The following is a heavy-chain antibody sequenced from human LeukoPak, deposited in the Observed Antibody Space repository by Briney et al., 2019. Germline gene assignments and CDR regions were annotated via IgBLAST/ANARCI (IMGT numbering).Heavy chain of an antibody. CDR1: GYTFTSNY. D-gene: IGHD3-22*01. V-gene: IGHV1-46*01. CDR3: ARVRNYYDSSGYWYNV. CDR2: IYPRDGST. J-gene: IGHJ4*02. Sequence: GASVKVSCKASGYTFTSNYIHWVRQAPGQGLEWMGMIYPRDGSTSYAQKFQGRVTVTRDTSTSTVHMELSGLRSEDTAVYYCARVRNYYDSSGYWYNVWGQGTLVTVSS.